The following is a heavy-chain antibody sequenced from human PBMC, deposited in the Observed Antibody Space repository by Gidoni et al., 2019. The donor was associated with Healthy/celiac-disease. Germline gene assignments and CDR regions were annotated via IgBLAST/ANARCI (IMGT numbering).Heavy chain of an antibody. CDR1: GFTFDDSA. Sequence: EVQLVESGGGLVQPGRSLRLSCAASGFTFDDSAMHWVRQAPGKGLEGVSGISWNSGSIGYADSVKGRFTISRDNAKNSLYLQMNSLRAEDTALYYCAKDGGGDGGNAYYYYYGMDVWGQGTTVTVSS. D-gene: IGHD2-15*01. CDR2: ISWNSGSI. CDR3: AKDGGGDGGNAYYYYYGMDV. J-gene: IGHJ6*02. V-gene: IGHV3-9*01.